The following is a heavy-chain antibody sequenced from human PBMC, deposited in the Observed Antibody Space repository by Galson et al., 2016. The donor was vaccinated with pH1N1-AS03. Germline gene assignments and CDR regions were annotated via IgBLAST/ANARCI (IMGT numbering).Heavy chain of an antibody. CDR3: ARDRGSGYDLFDYYYGMDV. J-gene: IGHJ6*02. V-gene: IGHV1-3*01. Sequence: SVKVSCKASGYTFTSYAMHWVRQAPGQRLEWMGWINAGNGNTKYSQKFQGRVTITRATSASTAYMELSSLRSEDTAVYYCARDRGSGYDLFDYYYGMDVWGQGTTVTVSS. D-gene: IGHD5-12*01. CDR1: GYTFTSYA. CDR2: INAGNGNT.